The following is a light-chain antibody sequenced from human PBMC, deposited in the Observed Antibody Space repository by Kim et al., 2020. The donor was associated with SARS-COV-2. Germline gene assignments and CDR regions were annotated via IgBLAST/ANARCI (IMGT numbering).Light chain of an antibody. CDR2: AAS. CDR1: QSITNY. Sequence: DIQVTQSPSSLSASVGDRVTITCRASQSITNYLNWYQQRPGKAPKLLIYAASSLQSGVPLRFSGSGSGTDFTLTISSLQREDFATYFCQQSYMTPYPSGQGTKLDI. V-gene: IGKV1-39*01. J-gene: IGKJ2*01. CDR3: QQSYMTPYP.